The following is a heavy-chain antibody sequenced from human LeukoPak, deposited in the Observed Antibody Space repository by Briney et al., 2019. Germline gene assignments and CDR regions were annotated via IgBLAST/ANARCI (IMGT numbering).Heavy chain of an antibody. D-gene: IGHD6-13*01. CDR1: GYSFSNYW. V-gene: IGHV5-51*01. Sequence: GKSLKISCKGSGYSFSNYWIGWVRQMPGKGLEWMGIIYPGDSDTRYSPSFQGQVTISADKSISTAYLQWSSLEASDTAIYYCARRGYSSSWYSDYWGQGTLVTVSS. CDR3: ARRGYSSSWYSDY. CDR2: IYPGDSDT. J-gene: IGHJ4*02.